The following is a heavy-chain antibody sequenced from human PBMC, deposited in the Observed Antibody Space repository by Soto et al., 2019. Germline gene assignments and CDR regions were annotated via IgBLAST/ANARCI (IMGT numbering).Heavy chain of an antibody. CDR3: VVVTAIVGD. CDR1: GFTFSSYA. CDR2: ISYDGSNK. D-gene: IGHD2-21*02. Sequence: QVQLVESGGGVVQPGRSLRLSCAASGFTFSSYAMHWVRQAPGKGLEWVAVISYDGSNKYYADSVKGRFTISRDNSTNTLYLQMNSLRAEDTAVYYCVVVTAIVGDWGQGTLVTVSS. J-gene: IGHJ4*02. V-gene: IGHV3-30-3*01.